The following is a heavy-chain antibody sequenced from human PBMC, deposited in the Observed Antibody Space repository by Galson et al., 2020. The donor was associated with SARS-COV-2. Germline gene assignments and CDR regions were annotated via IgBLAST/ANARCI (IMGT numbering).Heavy chain of an antibody. CDR3: ARGGTRVPGGMEV. CDR1: GTSISGFY. Sequence: ETSETLSLTCSASGTSISGFYWSWVRQPPGKGLEWIGYVWFSGTTSYNPSLKSRVAISVDTSKNQFSLKLSSVTAADTAVYYCARGGTRVPGGMEVWGQGTTVTVSS. J-gene: IGHJ6*02. V-gene: IGHV4-59*01. CDR2: VWFSGTT. D-gene: IGHD3-10*01.